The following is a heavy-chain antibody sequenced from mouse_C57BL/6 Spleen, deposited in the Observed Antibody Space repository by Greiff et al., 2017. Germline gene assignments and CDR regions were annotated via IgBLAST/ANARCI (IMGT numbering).Heavy chain of an antibody. V-gene: IGHV10-1*01. D-gene: IGHD1-1*01. CDR3: VSEPYYGRFAY. Sequence: EVQLVESGGGLVQPKGSLKLSCAASGFSFNTYAMNWVRQAPGKGLEWVARIRRQSNSYATYYADSVKDRFTISRDDSESMHYRQRNNLKTEDTAMYYCVSEPYYGRFAYWGQGTLVTVSA. CDR1: GFSFNTYA. CDR2: IRRQSNSYAT. J-gene: IGHJ3*01.